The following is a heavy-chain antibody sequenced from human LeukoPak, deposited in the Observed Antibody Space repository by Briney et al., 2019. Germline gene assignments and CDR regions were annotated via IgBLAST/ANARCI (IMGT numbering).Heavy chain of an antibody. J-gene: IGHJ4*02. Sequence: GGSLRLSCAASGFTFSTYAMHWVRQAPGMGLEWVAVISYDGSNKYYADSVKGRFTISRVKSKNTLYLQMNSLRDEDTAVYYCARGGDSWLQLPPPDYWGQGTLVTVSS. CDR1: GFTFSTYA. V-gene: IGHV3-30*04. D-gene: IGHD5-24*01. CDR3: ARGGDSWLQLPPPDY. CDR2: ISYDGSNK.